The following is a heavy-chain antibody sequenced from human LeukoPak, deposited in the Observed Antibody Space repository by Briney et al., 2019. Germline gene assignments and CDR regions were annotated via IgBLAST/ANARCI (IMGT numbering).Heavy chain of an antibody. Sequence: SETLSLTCTVSGGSISGYYWSWIWQPPGKGLEWIGYIYYSGSTNYNPSLKSRVTISVDTSKNQFSLKLSSLTAADTAVYYCARVLPVHSYYYYGMDVWGQGTTVTVSS. J-gene: IGHJ6*02. CDR3: ARVLPVHSYYYYGMDV. V-gene: IGHV4-59*01. CDR2: IYYSGST. CDR1: GGSISGYY. D-gene: IGHD1-1*01.